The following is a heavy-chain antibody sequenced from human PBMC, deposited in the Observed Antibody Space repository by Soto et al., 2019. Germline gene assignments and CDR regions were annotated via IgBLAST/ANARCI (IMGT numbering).Heavy chain of an antibody. D-gene: IGHD2-15*01. CDR1: GFTFNNYG. J-gene: IGHJ6*02. CDR3: TKDGRFDSDGSLYYCYYCMDV. CDR2: ISNDGSNK. V-gene: IGHV3-30*18. Sequence: GGSLRLSCAASGFTFNNYGMNWVRQAPGKGLEWVAIISNDGSNKYYIEPVRGRFTISRDNSKNMLLLQMNSLRVEDTAVYFCTKDGRFDSDGSLYYCYYCMDVWGQGTTVTVSS.